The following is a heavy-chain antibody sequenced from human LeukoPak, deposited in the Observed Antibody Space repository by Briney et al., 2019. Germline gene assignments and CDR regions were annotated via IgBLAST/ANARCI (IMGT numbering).Heavy chain of an antibody. CDR3: ARVVSIAVAGTYYFDY. Sequence: SETLSLTCTVSGGSISSYYWSWIRQPPGKGMEWIGYIYYSGSTNYNPSLKSRVTISVDTSKNQFSLKLSSVTAADTAVYYCARVVSIAVAGTYYFDYWGQGTLVTDSS. V-gene: IGHV4-59*01. CDR1: GGSISSYY. D-gene: IGHD6-19*01. J-gene: IGHJ4*02. CDR2: IYYSGST.